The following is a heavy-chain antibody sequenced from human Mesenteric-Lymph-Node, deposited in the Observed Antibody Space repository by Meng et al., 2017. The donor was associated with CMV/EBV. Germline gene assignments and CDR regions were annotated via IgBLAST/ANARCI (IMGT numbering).Heavy chain of an antibody. J-gene: IGHJ6*02. CDR3: ARLGTRAYYYYGMDV. CDR2: INHSGST. CDR1: GGSFSGYY. D-gene: IGHD1-14*01. Sequence: GSLRLSCAVYGGSFSGYYWSWIRQPPGKGLEWIGEINHSGSTNYNPSLRTRVTISVDTSKNQFSLKLSSVTAADTAVYYCARLGTRAYYYYGMDVWGQGTTVTVSS. V-gene: IGHV4-34*01.